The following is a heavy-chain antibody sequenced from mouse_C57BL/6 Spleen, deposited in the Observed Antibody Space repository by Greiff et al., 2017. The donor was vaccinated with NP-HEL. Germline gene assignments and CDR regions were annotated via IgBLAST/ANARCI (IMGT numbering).Heavy chain of an antibody. J-gene: IGHJ3*01. Sequence: QVQLQQSGAELMKPGASVKLSCKATGYTFTGYWIEWVKQRPGHGLEWIGEILPGSGSTNYNEKFKGKATFTADTSSNTAYMQLSSLTTEDSAIYYCARYTLRDYGSTSWFAYWGQGTLVTVSA. D-gene: IGHD1-1*01. CDR2: ILPGSGST. CDR1: GYTFTGYW. CDR3: ARYTLRDYGSTSWFAY. V-gene: IGHV1-9*01.